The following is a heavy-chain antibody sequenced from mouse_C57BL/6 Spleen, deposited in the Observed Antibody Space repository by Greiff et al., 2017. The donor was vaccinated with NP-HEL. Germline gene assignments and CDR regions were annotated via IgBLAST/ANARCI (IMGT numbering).Heavy chain of an antibody. V-gene: IGHV14-2*01. D-gene: IGHD1-1*01. CDR1: GFNIKDYY. J-gene: IGHJ4*01. Sequence: EVQLQQSGAELVKPGASVKLSCTASGFNIKDYYMHWVKQRTEQGLEWIGRIDPEDGDTKSAPNFQGKATITADTSSNTAYLQLSSLTSEDTAVYYCASQIGSITTVVHYYAMDYWGQGTSVTVSS. CDR3: ASQIGSITTVVHYYAMDY. CDR2: IDPEDGDT.